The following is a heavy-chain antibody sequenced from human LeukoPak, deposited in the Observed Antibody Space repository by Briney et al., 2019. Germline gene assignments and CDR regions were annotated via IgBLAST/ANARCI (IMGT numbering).Heavy chain of an antibody. CDR2: IIPIFGTA. J-gene: IGHJ4*02. V-gene: IGHV1-69*06. D-gene: IGHD3-3*01. Sequence: ASVKVSCKASGYTFTSYGISWVRQAPGQGLEWMGGIIPIFGTANYAQKFQGRVTITADKSTSTAYMELSSLRSEDTAVYYCARGVLRFLEWLFLDYWGQGTLVTVSS. CDR1: GYTFTSYG. CDR3: ARGVLRFLEWLFLDY.